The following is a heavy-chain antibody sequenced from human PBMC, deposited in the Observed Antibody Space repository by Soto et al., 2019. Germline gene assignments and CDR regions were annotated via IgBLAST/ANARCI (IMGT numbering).Heavy chain of an antibody. CDR2: IYYSGST. D-gene: IGHD2-15*01. V-gene: IGHV4-39*01. CDR3: ARGAAVVTSTEFDWFDP. J-gene: IGHJ5*02. Sequence: QVQLKESGPGLAKPSETLSLTCTVSGGSISSSSYSWGWIRQPPGKGLEWIGSIYYSGSTYYNPSLKSRVTISVDTSKNQFSLKLSSVTAADTAVYYCARGAAVVTSTEFDWFDPWGQGTLVTVSS. CDR1: GGSISSSSYS.